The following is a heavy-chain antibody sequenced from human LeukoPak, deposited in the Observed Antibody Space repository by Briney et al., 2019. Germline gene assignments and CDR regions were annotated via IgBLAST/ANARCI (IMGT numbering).Heavy chain of an antibody. V-gene: IGHV5-51*01. CDR1: GYSFTNTW. Sequence: GESLKISCKGSGYSFTNTWIAWVRQMPGKGLEWMGSNFPADSDTRNSPSFRGQVTISADKSTSTAYLQWSSLKASDTAIYYCARVGYSSYGMDVWGKGTTVTVSS. CDR3: ARVGYSSYGMDV. CDR2: NFPADSDT. D-gene: IGHD3-22*01. J-gene: IGHJ6*03.